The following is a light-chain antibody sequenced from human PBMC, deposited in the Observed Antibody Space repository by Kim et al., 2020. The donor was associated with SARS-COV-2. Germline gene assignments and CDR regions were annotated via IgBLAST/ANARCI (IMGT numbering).Light chain of an antibody. CDR1: SSDIGSYNL. CDR2: EGS. CDR3: CSYAGSSTLL. Sequence: GQSITISRPGTSSDIGSYNLVSWYQQHPGKAPKLMIYEGSKRPSGVPNRFSGSKSGNTASLTISGLQAEDEADYYCCSYAGSSTLLFGGGTQLTVL. V-gene: IGLV2-23*01. J-gene: IGLJ2*01.